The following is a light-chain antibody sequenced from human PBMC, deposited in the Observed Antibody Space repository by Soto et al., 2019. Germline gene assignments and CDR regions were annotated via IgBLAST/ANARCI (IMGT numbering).Light chain of an antibody. J-gene: IGLJ3*02. CDR3: SSSTSSSTRV. Sequence: QSALTQPASVSGSPGQSITISCTGTSSDVGSYKYVSWYQQHPGKAPKLMIYDVSHRPSGVSNRFSGSKSGNTASLTISGLQAEDEADYYCSSSTSSSTRVFGGGTKVTVL. CDR1: SSDVGSYKY. CDR2: DVS. V-gene: IGLV2-14*03.